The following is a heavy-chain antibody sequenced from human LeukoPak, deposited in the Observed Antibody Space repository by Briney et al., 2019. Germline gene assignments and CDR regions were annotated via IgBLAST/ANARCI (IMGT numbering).Heavy chain of an antibody. Sequence: GGSLRLSCAASGCTFSSYSMNWVRQAPGKGLEWVSSISSSSSYIYYADSVKGRFTISRDNAKISLYLQMNSLRAEDTAVYYCARDTGGYSYGYNWFDPWGQGTLVTVSS. V-gene: IGHV3-21*01. CDR2: ISSSSSYI. CDR3: ARDTGGYSYGYNWFDP. D-gene: IGHD5-18*01. CDR1: GCTFSSYS. J-gene: IGHJ5*02.